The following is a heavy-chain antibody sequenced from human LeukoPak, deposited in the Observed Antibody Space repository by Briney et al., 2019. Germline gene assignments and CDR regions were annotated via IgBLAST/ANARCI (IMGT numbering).Heavy chain of an antibody. D-gene: IGHD2-15*01. Sequence: GSLRLSCVASGINVINSYMAWVRQAPGKGLEWVSYIRSSGSPIYYADSVKGRFTISRDNAKNSLFLQMNSLRAEDAAVYYCAKAPVTSCRGAFCYPFDYWGQGTLVTVSS. V-gene: IGHV3-11*01. CDR2: IRSSGSPI. CDR3: AKAPVTSCRGAFCYPFDY. CDR1: GINVINSY. J-gene: IGHJ4*02.